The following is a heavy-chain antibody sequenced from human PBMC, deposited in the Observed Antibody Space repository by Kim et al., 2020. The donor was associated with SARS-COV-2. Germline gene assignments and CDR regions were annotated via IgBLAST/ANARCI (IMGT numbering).Heavy chain of an antibody. D-gene: IGHD2-21*02. CDR1: GFTFSNAW. CDR2: IKSKTDGGTT. V-gene: IGHV3-15*01. Sequence: GGSLRLSCAASGFTFSNAWMSWVRQAPGKGREWVGRIKSKTDGGTTDYAAPVKGRFTISRDDSKNTLYLQMNSLKTEDTAVYYCTTRGVVVTAIRGNAFDIWGQGTMVTVSS. CDR3: TTRGVVVTAIRGNAFDI. J-gene: IGHJ3*02.